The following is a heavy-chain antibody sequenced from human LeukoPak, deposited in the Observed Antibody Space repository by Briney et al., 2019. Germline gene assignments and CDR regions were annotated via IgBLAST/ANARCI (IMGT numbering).Heavy chain of an antibody. CDR3: AKDRLSFSGYDGY. CDR1: GYTFTSYD. V-gene: IGHV1-8*01. CDR2: MNPNSGNT. D-gene: IGHD5-12*01. J-gene: IGHJ4*02. Sequence: ASVKVSCKASGYTFTSYDINWVRQATGQGLEWMGWMNPNSGNTGYAQKFQGRVTMTRNTSISTAYMELSSLRSEDTAVYYCAKDRLSFSGYDGYWGQGTLVTVSS.